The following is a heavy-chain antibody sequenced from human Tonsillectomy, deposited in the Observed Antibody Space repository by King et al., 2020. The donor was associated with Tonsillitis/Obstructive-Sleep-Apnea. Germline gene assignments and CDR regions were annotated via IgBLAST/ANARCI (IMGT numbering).Heavy chain of an antibody. D-gene: IGHD2-2*01. CDR1: GFTFSNAW. V-gene: IGHV3-15*01. CDR3: TTKYAPGRGYCSSTSCYGAFDI. J-gene: IGHJ3*02. CDR2: IKSKTDGGTA. Sequence: VQLVESGGGLVKPGGSLRLSCAASGFTFSNAWMSWVRQAPGKGLEWVGRIKSKTDGGTADYAAPVKGRFTLSRDDSKNTLYLQMNSLKTEDPAVYYCTTKYAPGRGYCSSTSCYGAFDIWGQGTMVTVSS.